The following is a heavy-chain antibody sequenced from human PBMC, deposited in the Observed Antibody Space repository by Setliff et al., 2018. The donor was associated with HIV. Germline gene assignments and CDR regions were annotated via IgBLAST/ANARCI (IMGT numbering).Heavy chain of an antibody. V-gene: IGHV3-11*05. CDR3: ARDCRVGWVFTYGMDV. CDR1: GFIFSDYY. J-gene: IGHJ6*02. D-gene: IGHD6-13*01. Sequence: GGSLRLSCAASGFIFSDYYMSWIRQAPGKGLEWVSYITSSNNYMKYADSVKGRFTISRDNAKNSLFLQMNSLRPEDTAVYYCARDCRVGWVFTYGMDVWGQGTLVTVSS. CDR2: ITSSNNYM.